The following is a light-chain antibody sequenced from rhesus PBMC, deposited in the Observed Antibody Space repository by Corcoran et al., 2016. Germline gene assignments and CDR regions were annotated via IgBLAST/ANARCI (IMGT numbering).Light chain of an antibody. J-gene: IGKJ2*01. V-gene: IGKV1-69*01. CDR3: QQHEATPYN. Sequence: DIQMTQSPSSLSASVGDRVTITCRARQGFSNWLAWYQQKPGKASKLLIYRASSLEVGVPSRFSGSGSGTDFTLTISSLGPEDCATYYCQQHEATPYNFGQGTKVDIK. CDR2: RAS. CDR1: QGFSNW.